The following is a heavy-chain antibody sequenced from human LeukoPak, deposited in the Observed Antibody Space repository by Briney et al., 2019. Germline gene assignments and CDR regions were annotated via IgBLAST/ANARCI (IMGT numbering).Heavy chain of an antibody. J-gene: IGHJ3*02. CDR2: MSYDGTNR. V-gene: IGHV3-30*03. Sequence: GRSLRLSCAASGFTFSTYGMYWVRQAPGKGLEWVAAMSYDGTNRYYADSVKGRFTISRDNAKNSLYLQMNSLRAEDTAVYYCASLITMVRVDAFDIWGQGTMVTVSS. CDR3: ASLITMVRVDAFDI. D-gene: IGHD3-10*01. CDR1: GFTFSTYG.